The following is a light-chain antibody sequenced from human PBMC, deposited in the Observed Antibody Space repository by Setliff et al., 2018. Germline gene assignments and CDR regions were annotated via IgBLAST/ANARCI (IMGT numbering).Light chain of an antibody. J-gene: IGLJ1*01. V-gene: IGLV2-14*03. Sequence: ALTQPASVSESPGQSITISCTGTSSDVGYYNFVSWYQQHPGKAPKLMIYDVTDRPSGISNRFSGSKSGNTASLTISGLQAEDEADYYCTSYTTSDSCVFGTGTRSPS. CDR1: SSDVGYYNF. CDR3: TSYTTSDSCV. CDR2: DVT.